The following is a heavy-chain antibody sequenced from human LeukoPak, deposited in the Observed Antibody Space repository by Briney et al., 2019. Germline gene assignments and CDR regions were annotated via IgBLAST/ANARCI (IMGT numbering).Heavy chain of an antibody. Sequence: NPSETLSLTCTASGGSISSYYWSWIRQPPGKGLEWIGYIYYSGSTNYNPSLKSRVTISVDTSKNQFSLKLSSVTAADTAVYYCARARYYDFWSGHRYYFDYWGQGTLVTVSS. J-gene: IGHJ4*02. CDR2: IYYSGST. CDR3: ARARYYDFWSGHRYYFDY. V-gene: IGHV4-59*08. D-gene: IGHD3-3*01. CDR1: GGSISSYY.